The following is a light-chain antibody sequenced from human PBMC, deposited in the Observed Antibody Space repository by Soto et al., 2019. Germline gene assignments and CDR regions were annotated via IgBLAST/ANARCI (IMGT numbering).Light chain of an antibody. Sequence: QSALTQPASVSGSPGQSITISCTGTSSDVGGYNYVSWYQQHTGKAPKLMIYEVSNRPSGVSNRFSGSKSGNTASLTISGLQAEDEADYYCSSYTSSSTPYVFGTGTKVTV. CDR3: SSYTSSSTPYV. J-gene: IGLJ1*01. CDR2: EVS. CDR1: SSDVGGYNY. V-gene: IGLV2-14*01.